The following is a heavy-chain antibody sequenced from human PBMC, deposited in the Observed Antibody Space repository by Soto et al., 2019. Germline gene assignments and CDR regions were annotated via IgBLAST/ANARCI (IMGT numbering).Heavy chain of an antibody. J-gene: IGHJ6*03. Sequence: GGSLRLSCAASGFTFSSYAMSWVRQAPGKGLEWVSAISGSGGSTYYADSVKGRFTISRDNSKNTLYLQMNSLRAEDTAVYYCAKHDKVVVAAIAYYYYYYMDVWGKGTTVTVSS. CDR3: AKHDKVVVAAIAYYYYYYMDV. CDR1: GFTFSSYA. CDR2: ISGSGGST. D-gene: IGHD2-15*01. V-gene: IGHV3-23*01.